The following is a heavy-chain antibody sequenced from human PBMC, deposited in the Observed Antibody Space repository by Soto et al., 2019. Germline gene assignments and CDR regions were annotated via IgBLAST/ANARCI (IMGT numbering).Heavy chain of an antibody. J-gene: IGHJ5*02. CDR2: ISSNSAYI. V-gene: IGHV3-21*01. CDR3: TRDASRDSSARGWFDP. CDR1: GFTFRSFT. D-gene: IGHD6-13*01. Sequence: GGSLRLSCAASGFTFRSFTMNWVRQAPGKGLEWVSTISSNSAYIYYTDALRGRFTISRDNAKNSLHLQMNGLRAEDTAVYYCTRDASRDSSARGWFDPWGPGTLVTVSS.